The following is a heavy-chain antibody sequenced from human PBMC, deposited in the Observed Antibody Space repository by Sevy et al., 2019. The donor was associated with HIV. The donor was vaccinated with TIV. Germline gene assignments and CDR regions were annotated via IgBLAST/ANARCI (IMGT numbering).Heavy chain of an antibody. V-gene: IGHV3-23*01. Sequence: GGSLRLSCAASGFTFSSYAMSWVRQAPGKGLEWVSAISGSGGSTYYADSVKGRFTISRDNSKNTLYLQMNSLRAEDTAVYYCAKDYRADGYYLYYFDYWGQGTLVTVSS. CDR1: GFTFSSYA. D-gene: IGHD5-12*01. J-gene: IGHJ4*02. CDR3: AKDYRADGYYLYYFDY. CDR2: ISGSGGST.